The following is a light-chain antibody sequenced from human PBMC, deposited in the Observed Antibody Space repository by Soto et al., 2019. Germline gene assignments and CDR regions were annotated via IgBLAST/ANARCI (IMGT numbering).Light chain of an antibody. J-gene: IGKJ5*01. V-gene: IGKV3-15*01. CDR3: QQYKNWPPIT. CDR2: EAS. Sequence: EAVLTQSPATLSVSPGEGATLSCRASQNVATNLAWYQQRPGQAPRLLIHEASIRATGIPARFSGSGSGTEFTLTISSLQSEDFAVYYCQQYKNWPPITFGQGTRLEIK. CDR1: QNVATN.